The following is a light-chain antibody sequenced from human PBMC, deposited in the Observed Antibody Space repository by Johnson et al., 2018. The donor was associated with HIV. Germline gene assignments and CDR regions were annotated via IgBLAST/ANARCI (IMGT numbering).Light chain of an antibody. J-gene: IGLJ1*01. CDR2: ENN. Sequence: QSVLTQPPSVSAAPGQKVTISCSGSSSNIGNKYVSWYQQFPGTAPKLLIYENNKRPSGIPDRFSGSKSGTSATLGITGLQTGDEADYYCGTWDSSLSAGGVFGTGTKVTVL. CDR3: GTWDSSLSAGGV. V-gene: IGLV1-51*01. CDR1: SSNIGNKY.